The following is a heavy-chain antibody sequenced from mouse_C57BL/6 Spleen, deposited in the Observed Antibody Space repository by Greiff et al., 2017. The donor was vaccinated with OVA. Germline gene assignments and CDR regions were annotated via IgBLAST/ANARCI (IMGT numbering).Heavy chain of an antibody. D-gene: IGHD2-4*01. Sequence: EVKLMESGGGLVKHGGSLKLSCAASGFTFSDYGMHWVRQAPEKGLEWVAYISSGSSTIYYADTVKGRFTISRDNAKNTLFLQMTSLRSEDTAMYYCARGDDYDVGYYFDYWGQGTTLTVSS. CDR2: ISSGSSTI. J-gene: IGHJ2*01. V-gene: IGHV5-17*01. CDR3: ARGDDYDVGYYFDY. CDR1: GFTFSDYG.